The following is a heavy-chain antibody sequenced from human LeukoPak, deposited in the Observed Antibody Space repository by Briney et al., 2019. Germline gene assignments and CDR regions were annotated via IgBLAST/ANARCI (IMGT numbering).Heavy chain of an antibody. CDR3: AKQYSGRRDAFDI. CDR1: GFTFSSYG. Sequence: PGRSLRLSCAASGFTFSSYGMHWVRQAPGKGLEWVAVISYDGSNKYYADSVKGRFTISRDNSKNTLYLQMNSLRAEDTAVYYCAKQYSGRRDAFDIWGQGTMVTVSS. CDR2: ISYDGSNK. J-gene: IGHJ3*02. V-gene: IGHV3-30*18. D-gene: IGHD1-26*01.